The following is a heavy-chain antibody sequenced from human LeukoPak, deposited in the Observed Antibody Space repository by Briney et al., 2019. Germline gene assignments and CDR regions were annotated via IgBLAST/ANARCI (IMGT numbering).Heavy chain of an antibody. CDR3: ATSASVGYSYGYVDY. Sequence: GASVKVSCKASGGTFSSYAISWVRQAPGQGLEWMGRIIPILGIANYAQKFQGRVTITADKSTSTAYMELSSLRSEDTAVYYCATSASVGYSYGYVDYWGQGTLVTVSS. J-gene: IGHJ4*02. CDR2: IIPILGIA. D-gene: IGHD5-18*01. CDR1: GGTFSSYA. V-gene: IGHV1-69*04.